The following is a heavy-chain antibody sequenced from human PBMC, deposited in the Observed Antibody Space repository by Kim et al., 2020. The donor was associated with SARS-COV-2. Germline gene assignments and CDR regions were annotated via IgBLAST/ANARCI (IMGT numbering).Heavy chain of an antibody. CDR3: ARGYYDSSGYYFDF. J-gene: IGHJ4*02. V-gene: IGHV4-30-2*01. D-gene: IGHD3-22*01. Sequence: YYTPSLKSRVTISLDRSKNQFSLKLSSVTAADTAVYYCARGYYDSSGYYFDFWGQGTLVTVSS.